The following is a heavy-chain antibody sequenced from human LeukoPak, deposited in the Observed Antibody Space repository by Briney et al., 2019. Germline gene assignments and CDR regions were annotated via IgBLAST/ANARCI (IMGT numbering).Heavy chain of an antibody. CDR1: GDSITTSY. Sequence: SETLSLTCSVSGDSITTSYWNWIRQPPGQGLEWIGSIFYSGNTKYNPALQSRVTISVDTSKSQFSLEVNSVTAEDTAVYYCAGHPAGRTVAGSFWGQGILVTVSS. V-gene: IGHV4-59*08. CDR3: AGHPAGRTVAGSF. D-gene: IGHD6-19*01. J-gene: IGHJ4*02. CDR2: IFYSGNT.